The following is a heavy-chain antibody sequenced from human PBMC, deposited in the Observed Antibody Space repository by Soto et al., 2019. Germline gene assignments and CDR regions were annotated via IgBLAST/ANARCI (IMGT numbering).Heavy chain of an antibody. CDR2: IDYSGST. D-gene: IGHD5-18*01. CDR3: ARGQPVMGTYYFDY. V-gene: IGHV4-31*03. CDR1: GGSLSSGGYY. Sequence: QVQLQESGPGLVKPSQTLSLTCTVSGGSLSSGGYYWSWIRQHPGKGLEWIGYIDYSGSTYYNPSLKSRVTISVDTSKNQFSLKLSSVTAADTAVYYCARGQPVMGTYYFDYWGQGTLVTVSS. J-gene: IGHJ4*02.